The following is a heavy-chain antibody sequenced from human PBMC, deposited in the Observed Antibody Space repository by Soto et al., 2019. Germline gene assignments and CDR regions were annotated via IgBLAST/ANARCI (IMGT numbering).Heavy chain of an antibody. D-gene: IGHD6-13*01. V-gene: IGHV1-2*04. J-gene: IGHJ4*02. CDR3: ARDMLAAAGVPPAY. Sequence: ASVKVSCKASGYTFTGYYMHWVRQAPGQELEWMGWINPNSGGTNYAQKFQGWVTMTRDTSISTAYMELSRLRSDDTAVYYCARDMLAAAGVPPAYWGQGTLVTVSS. CDR1: GYTFTGYY. CDR2: INPNSGGT.